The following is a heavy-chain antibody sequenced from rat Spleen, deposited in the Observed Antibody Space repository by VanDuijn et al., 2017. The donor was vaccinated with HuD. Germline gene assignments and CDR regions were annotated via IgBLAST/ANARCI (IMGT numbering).Heavy chain of an antibody. D-gene: IGHD1-6*01. CDR1: GFTLTSYN. CDR2: IWAGGNT. Sequence: QVQLKESGPGLVQPSQTLSLTCTVPGFTLTSYNVHWVRQPTGKGLEWMGVIWAGGNTDSNSALTSRLDISRDTSKGQVFLKMNGLQTEDIATYYCARQDYYGYYYVMDAWGQGTSVTVSS. J-gene: IGHJ4*01. CDR3: ARQDYYGYYYVMDA. V-gene: IGHV2-30*01.